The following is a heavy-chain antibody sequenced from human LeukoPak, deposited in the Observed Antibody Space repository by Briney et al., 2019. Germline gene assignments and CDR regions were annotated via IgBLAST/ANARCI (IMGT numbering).Heavy chain of an antibody. D-gene: IGHD3-22*01. Sequence: GGSLRLSCAASGFTFRIYAMSWVRQAPGRGLEWVSSISGNCAGTFYTDSVKGRFTISRDNSKNTLFLHMNSLRGEDTAIYYCAKDRPNFYESSGHYYRQDGDYWGQGTLVTVSS. J-gene: IGHJ4*02. CDR3: AKDRPNFYESSGHYYRQDGDY. CDR1: GFTFRIYA. V-gene: IGHV3-23*01. CDR2: ISGNCAGT.